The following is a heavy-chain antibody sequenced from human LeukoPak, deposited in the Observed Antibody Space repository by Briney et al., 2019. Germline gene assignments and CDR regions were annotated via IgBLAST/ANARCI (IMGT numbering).Heavy chain of an antibody. CDR1: GFTFSTFA. V-gene: IGHV3-23*01. J-gene: IGHJ4*02. Sequence: HSGGSLRLSCAASGFTFSTFAMIWVRQPPGKGLEWVSSIFPSGGEIHYADSVRGRFTISRDNSKSTLSLQMNSLRAEDTAVYYCARRAGAYSHPYDYWGQGTLVTVSS. CDR3: ARRAGAYSHPYDY. CDR2: IFPSGGEI. D-gene: IGHD4/OR15-4a*01.